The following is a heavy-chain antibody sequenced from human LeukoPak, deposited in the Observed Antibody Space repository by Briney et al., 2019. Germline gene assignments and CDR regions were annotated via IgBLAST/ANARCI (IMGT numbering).Heavy chain of an antibody. Sequence: SETLSLTCTVSGGSISSSSYYWGWIRQPPGTGLEWIGSIYYSGSTYYNPSLKSRVTISVDTSKNQFSLKLSSVTAADTAVYYCARQDYDSSGPFDYWGQGTLVTVSS. J-gene: IGHJ4*02. CDR1: GGSISSSSYY. V-gene: IGHV4-39*01. CDR2: IYYSGST. CDR3: ARQDYDSSGPFDY. D-gene: IGHD3-22*01.